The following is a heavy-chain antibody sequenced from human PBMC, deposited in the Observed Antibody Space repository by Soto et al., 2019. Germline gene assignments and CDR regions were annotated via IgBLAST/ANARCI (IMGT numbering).Heavy chain of an antibody. CDR3: ARGGRSSSYNWFNP. J-gene: IGHJ5*02. V-gene: IGHV4-34*01. CDR1: GGSFSGYY. D-gene: IGHD6-6*01. Sequence: SETLSLTCAVYGGSFSGYYWSWIRQPPGKGLEWIGEINHRGSTNYNPSLKSRVTISVDTSKNQFSLKLSSVTAADTAVYYCARGGRSSSYNWFNPWGQGTLVTVSS. CDR2: INHRGST.